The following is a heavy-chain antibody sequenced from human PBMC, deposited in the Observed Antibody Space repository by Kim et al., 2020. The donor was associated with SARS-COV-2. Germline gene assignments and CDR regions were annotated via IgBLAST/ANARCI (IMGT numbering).Heavy chain of an antibody. D-gene: IGHD6-19*01. J-gene: IGHJ6*03. V-gene: IGHV3-30-3*01. Sequence: GGSLRLSCTASGFTFSSYSMHWVRQAPGKGLEWVAVISYDGSNKYYADSVKGRFTISRDNSKNTLYLQMNSLRAEDTAVYYCARAGSQWRALYYYMDVWGKGTTVTVSS. CDR3: ARAGSQWRALYYYMDV. CDR1: GFTFSSYS. CDR2: ISYDGSNK.